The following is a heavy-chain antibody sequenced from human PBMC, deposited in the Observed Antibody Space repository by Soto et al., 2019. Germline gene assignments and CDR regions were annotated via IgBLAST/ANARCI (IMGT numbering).Heavy chain of an antibody. J-gene: IGHJ4*02. V-gene: IGHV4-31*03. CDR3: AREVSHPTEITGAYYFDY. D-gene: IGHD1-20*01. CDR2: IYYSGST. CDR1: GGSISSGGYY. Sequence: SETLSLTCTVSGGSISSGGYYWSWIRQHPGKGLEWIGYIYYSGSTYYNPSLKSRVTISVDTSKNQFSLKLSSVTAADTAVCYCAREVSHPTEITGAYYFDYWGQGTLVTVSS.